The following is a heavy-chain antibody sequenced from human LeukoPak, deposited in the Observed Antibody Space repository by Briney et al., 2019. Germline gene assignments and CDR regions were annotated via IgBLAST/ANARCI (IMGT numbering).Heavy chain of an antibody. V-gene: IGHV4-59*12. CDR2: IYYSGST. D-gene: IGHD4-17*01. Sequence: SETLSLTCTVSGASISSDYWSWIRQPPGKGLEWIGYIYYSGSTYYNPSLKSRVTISLDTSKNQFSLNVSSVTAADTSVYYCARRRRIYGDYFVRAFDIWGQGTMVTVSS. CDR1: GASISSDY. CDR3: ARRRRIYGDYFVRAFDI. J-gene: IGHJ3*02.